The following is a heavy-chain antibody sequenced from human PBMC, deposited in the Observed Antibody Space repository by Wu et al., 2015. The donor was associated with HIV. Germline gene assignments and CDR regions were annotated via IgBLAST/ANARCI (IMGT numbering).Heavy chain of an antibody. J-gene: IGHJ4*02. CDR3: AGYGRGYNWLYY. CDR1: GYTFTRHY. V-gene: IGHV1-2*02. D-gene: IGHD5-24*01. Sequence: QVQLVQSGAEVKKPGASVQLSCKTSGYTFTRHYIHWVRQAPGQGLEYLGWIIPSSGDTRYAPNFQGRVTMTRDTSINTVYMELTRLKSDDTAVYYCAGYGRGYNWLYYWGQGTLVTVSS. CDR2: IIPSSGDT.